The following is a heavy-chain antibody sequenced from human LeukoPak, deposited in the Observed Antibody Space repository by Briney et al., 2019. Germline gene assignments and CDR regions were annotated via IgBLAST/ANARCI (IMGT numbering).Heavy chain of an antibody. CDR2: IWYDGSNK. CDR3: AREHDSSGLYY. CDR1: GFTFSSYG. J-gene: IGHJ4*02. V-gene: IGHV3-33*08. D-gene: IGHD3-22*01. Sequence: QPGGSLRLSCAASGFTFSSYGMHWVRQAPGKGLEWVAVIWYDGSNKYYADSVKGRFTISRDNSKNTLYLQMNSLRAEDTAVYYCAREHDSSGLYYWGQGTLVTVSS.